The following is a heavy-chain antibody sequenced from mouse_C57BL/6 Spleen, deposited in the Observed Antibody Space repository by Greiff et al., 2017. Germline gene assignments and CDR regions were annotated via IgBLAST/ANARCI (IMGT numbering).Heavy chain of an antibody. CDR1: GYTFTDYY. Sequence: VQLLQSGPVLVKPGASVKMSCKASGYTFTDYYMNWVKQSHGTSLEWIGVINPYNGGTCYNKKFKGKATLTVDKSSSTAYMERNSLTSEYSAVYDCARGRTMVTTALDYWGQGTTLTVSS. CDR2: INPYNGGT. V-gene: IGHV1-19*01. CDR3: ARGRTMVTTALDY. D-gene: IGHD2-2*01. J-gene: IGHJ2*01.